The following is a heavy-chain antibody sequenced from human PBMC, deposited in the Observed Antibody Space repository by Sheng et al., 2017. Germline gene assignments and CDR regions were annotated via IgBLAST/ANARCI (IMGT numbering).Heavy chain of an antibody. V-gene: IGHV3-30*04. CDR2: ISYDGSNK. Sequence: QVQLVESGGGVVQPGRSLRLSCAASGFTFSSYAMHWVRQAPGKGLEWVAVISYDGSNKYYADSVKGRFTISRDNSKNTLYLQMNSLRAEDTAVYYCARGGHYYDSSGYSLLDYWGQGTLVTVSS. CDR3: ARGGHYYDSSGYSLLDY. D-gene: IGHD3-22*01. CDR1: GFTFSSYA. J-gene: IGHJ4*02.